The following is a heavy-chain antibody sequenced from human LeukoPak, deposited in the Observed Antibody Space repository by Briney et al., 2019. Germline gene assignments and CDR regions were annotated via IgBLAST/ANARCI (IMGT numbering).Heavy chain of an antibody. J-gene: IGHJ4*02. Sequence: SPGGSLRLSCAASGFTFNAYHMSWLRQAPGKGLEWLSSITNGGSSCYTIYYADSVKGRFTISRDNAKNSLYLQMNNLRPEDTAVYFCARDSYISGSDYWGQGTLVTVSS. CDR1: GFTFNAYH. V-gene: IGHV3-11*01. CDR2: ITNGGSSCYTI. CDR3: ARDSYISGSDY. D-gene: IGHD6-19*01.